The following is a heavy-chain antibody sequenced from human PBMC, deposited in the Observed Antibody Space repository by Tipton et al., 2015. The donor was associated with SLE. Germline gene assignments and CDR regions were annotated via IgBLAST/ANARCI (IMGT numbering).Heavy chain of an antibody. D-gene: IGHD5-18*01. V-gene: IGHV3-53*04. CDR2: LYSGGTA. CDR3: AAGEFSYGYAFNI. Sequence: SLRLSCAASGFIVSSKYMSWVRQAPGKGPEWVSMLYSGGTAYYADSVRGRFTISRHNSKNSLYLQMNSLRSEDTAVYYCAAGEFSYGYAFNIWGQGTMVTVSS. CDR1: GFIVSSKY. J-gene: IGHJ3*02.